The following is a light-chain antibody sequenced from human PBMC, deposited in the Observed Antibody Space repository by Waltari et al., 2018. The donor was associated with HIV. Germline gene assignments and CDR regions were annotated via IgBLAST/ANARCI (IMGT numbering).Light chain of an antibody. CDR2: XXX. CDR1: XXNIGSNP. CDR3: AAWDDSLNGNV. V-gene: IGLV1-44*01. Sequence: SXXNIGSNPVHWYQQLPGTAPKLXIYXXXXXPSGVPXXXSXXXXXTXASLAISGLQSEDEADYYCAAWDDSLNGNVFGTGTKVTVL. J-gene: IGLJ1*01.